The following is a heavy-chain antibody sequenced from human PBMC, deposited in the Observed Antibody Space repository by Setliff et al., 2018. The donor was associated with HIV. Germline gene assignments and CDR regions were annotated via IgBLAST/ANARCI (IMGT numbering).Heavy chain of an antibody. D-gene: IGHD2-8*01. V-gene: IGHV1-24*01. CDR2: FDPEDAET. CDR1: GYTLTELS. J-gene: IGHJ5*02. Sequence: ASVKVSCKVSGYTLTELSMHWVRQAPGKGLEWMGGFDPEDAETIYAQRFQGRVTMTEDTSTDAAYMELSSLSSEDTAVYYCATEMMYAQGSFDHWGQGTLVTVSS. CDR3: ATEMMYAQGSFDH.